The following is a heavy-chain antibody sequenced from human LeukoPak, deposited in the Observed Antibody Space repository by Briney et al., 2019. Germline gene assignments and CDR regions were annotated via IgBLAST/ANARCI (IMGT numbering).Heavy chain of an antibody. Sequence: GRSLRLSCAASGFTFSSYGMHWVRQAPGKGLEWVAVISYDGSNKYYADSVKGRFTISRDNSKNTLYLQMNSLRAEDTAVYYCAKDFENLDGSAFDYWGQGTLVTVSS. D-gene: IGHD5-24*01. CDR3: AKDFENLDGSAFDY. CDR2: ISYDGSNK. J-gene: IGHJ4*02. CDR1: GFTFSSYG. V-gene: IGHV3-30*18.